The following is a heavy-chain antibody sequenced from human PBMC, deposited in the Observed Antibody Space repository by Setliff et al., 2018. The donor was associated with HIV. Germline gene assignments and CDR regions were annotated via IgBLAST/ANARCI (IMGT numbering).Heavy chain of an antibody. CDR1: GGSISGHY. D-gene: IGHD2-2*01. CDR2: IFYTGST. Sequence: LSLTCTVSGGSISGHYWGWIRQPPGKGLEWIAYIFYTGSTNYNPSLKSRVTISVDTSKNQFFLKLSSVTAADTAVYYCVRGYCSSTTCYDDYYYMDAWGKGSTVTVS. J-gene: IGHJ6*03. CDR3: VRGYCSSTTCYDDYYYMDA. V-gene: IGHV4-59*11.